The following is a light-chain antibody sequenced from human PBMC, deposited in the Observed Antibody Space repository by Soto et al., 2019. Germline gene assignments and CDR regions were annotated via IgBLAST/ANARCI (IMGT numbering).Light chain of an antibody. CDR1: QSISDT. V-gene: IGKV3-15*01. CDR3: QQYNNWPWT. CDR2: SES. Sequence: VMTQSPATLSLSPGGSATLSCRASQSISDTLAWYQQKTGQAPRLLIYSESRRATGLPGRFSGSGSGTDLNLTISRLQSEDLAVYYCQQYNNWPWTCGQGTKVDIK. J-gene: IGKJ1*01.